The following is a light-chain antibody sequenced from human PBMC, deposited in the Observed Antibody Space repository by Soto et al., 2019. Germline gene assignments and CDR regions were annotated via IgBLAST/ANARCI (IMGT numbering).Light chain of an antibody. V-gene: IGKV3-15*01. CDR1: QSVSSS. CDR3: QQYNNWPQT. Sequence: EIVMTQSPATLSVSPGERATLSCRASQSVSSSLAWYQQKPGHAPRLLIYAASTRATGIPARFSGSGSGTAFTLTISSLQSEDFAVYYCQQYNNWPQTFGQGTKVEIK. J-gene: IGKJ1*01. CDR2: AAS.